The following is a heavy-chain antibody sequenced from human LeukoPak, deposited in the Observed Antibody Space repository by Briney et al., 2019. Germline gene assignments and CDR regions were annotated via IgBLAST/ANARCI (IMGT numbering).Heavy chain of an antibody. Sequence: ASVKVSCKASGGTFSSYAISWVRQAPGQGLEWMGWISAYNGNTNYAQKLQGRVTMTTGTSTSTAYMELRSLRSDDTAVYYCARDEAAAGTNNWFDPWGQGTLVTVSS. CDR2: ISAYNGNT. CDR1: GGTFSSYA. CDR3: ARDEAAAGTNNWFDP. V-gene: IGHV1-18*01. D-gene: IGHD6-13*01. J-gene: IGHJ5*02.